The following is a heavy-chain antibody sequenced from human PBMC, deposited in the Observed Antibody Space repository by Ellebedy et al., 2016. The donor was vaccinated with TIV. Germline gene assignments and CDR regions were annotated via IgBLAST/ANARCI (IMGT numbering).Heavy chain of an antibody. CDR1: GGSVSSGSYY. J-gene: IGHJ2*01. CDR2: IYYSGST. CDR3: AATVAGTTYWYFDL. D-gene: IGHD6-19*01. V-gene: IGHV4-61*01. Sequence: SETLSLXXTVSGGSVSSGSYYWSWIRQPPGKGLEWIGYIYYSGSTNYNPSLKSRVTISVDTSKNQFSLKLSSVTAADTAVYYCAATVAGTTYWYFDLWGRGTLVTVSS.